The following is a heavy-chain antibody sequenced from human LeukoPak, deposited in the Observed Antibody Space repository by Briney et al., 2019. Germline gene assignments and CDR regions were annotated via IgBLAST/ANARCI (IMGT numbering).Heavy chain of an antibody. V-gene: IGHV4-34*01. CDR1: GGSFSGYY. Sequence: SATLSLTCAVYGGSFSGYYWSWIRQPPGKGLEWIGEINHSGSTNYNPSLKSRVTISVDTSKNQFSLKLSSVTAADTAVYYCASLTGTTDYYYYYMDVWGKGTTVTVSS. CDR3: ASLTGTTDYYYYYMDV. CDR2: INHSGST. J-gene: IGHJ6*03. D-gene: IGHD1-20*01.